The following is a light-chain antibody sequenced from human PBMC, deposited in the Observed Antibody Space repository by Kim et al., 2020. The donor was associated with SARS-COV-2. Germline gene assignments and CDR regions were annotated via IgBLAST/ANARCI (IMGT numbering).Light chain of an antibody. CDR3: QHSDTYPWT. V-gene: IGKV1-5*03. Sequence: AFVGDGVTITCRASQGISTWLGWYQQKAGKAPKLLIYKASSLESGVPSRFSGSGSGTEFTLTISSLQPDDVATYYCQHSDTYPWTFGQGTKVDIK. J-gene: IGKJ1*01. CDR2: KAS. CDR1: QGISTW.